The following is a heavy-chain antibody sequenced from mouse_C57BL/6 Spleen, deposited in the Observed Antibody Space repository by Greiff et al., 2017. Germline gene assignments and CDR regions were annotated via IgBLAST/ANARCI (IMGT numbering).Heavy chain of an antibody. D-gene: IGHD2-4*01. CDR1: GYTFTSYW. Sequence: QVQLKQPGAELVKPGASVKLSCKASGYTFTSYWMHWVKQRPGRGLEWIGRIDPNSGGTKYNEKFKSKATLTVDKPSSTAYMQLSSLTSEDSAVYYCAREEDDYDGVWVFAYWGQGTLVTVSA. CDR3: AREEDDYDGVWVFAY. V-gene: IGHV1-72*01. CDR2: IDPNSGGT. J-gene: IGHJ3*01.